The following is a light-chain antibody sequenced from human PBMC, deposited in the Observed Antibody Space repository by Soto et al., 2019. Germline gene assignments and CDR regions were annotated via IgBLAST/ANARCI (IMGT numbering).Light chain of an antibody. CDR1: QSISSW. Sequence: DIQMTQSPSTLSASVGDRVTITCRASQSISSWLAWYQQKPGKAPKLLIYDASSLESGVPSRFSGSGSGTESTLTISSLRPDDFATYYCQRYNSYSTFGQGTKVDIK. CDR3: QRYNSYST. J-gene: IGKJ1*01. V-gene: IGKV1-5*01. CDR2: DAS.